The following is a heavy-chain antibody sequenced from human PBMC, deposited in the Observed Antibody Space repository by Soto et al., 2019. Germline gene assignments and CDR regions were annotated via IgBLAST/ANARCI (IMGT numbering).Heavy chain of an antibody. CDR1: GGSISSYY. D-gene: IGHD6-19*01. CDR2: IYYSGRT. V-gene: IGHV4-59*01. Sequence: PSETLSLTCTVSGGSISSYYWSWIRQPPGKGLEWIGYIYYSGRTNYNPSLKSRVTISVDTSKNQFSLKLSSVTAADTAVYYCARQQWLVLNAFDIWGQGTMVTVSS. J-gene: IGHJ3*02. CDR3: ARQQWLVLNAFDI.